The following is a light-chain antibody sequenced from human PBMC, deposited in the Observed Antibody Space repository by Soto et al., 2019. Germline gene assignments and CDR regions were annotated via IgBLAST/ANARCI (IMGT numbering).Light chain of an antibody. CDR1: SSNIGAGYD. V-gene: IGLV1-40*01. J-gene: IGLJ1*01. CDR3: QSYDSSLSGWGV. CDR2: GNS. Sequence: QCVLKNPPSVSGAPGEGVTISCTGSSSNIGAGYDVHWYQQLPGTAPKLLIYGNSNRPSGVPDRFSGSKSGTSASLAITGLQAEDEADYYCQSYDSSLSGWGVFGTGTKVTVL.